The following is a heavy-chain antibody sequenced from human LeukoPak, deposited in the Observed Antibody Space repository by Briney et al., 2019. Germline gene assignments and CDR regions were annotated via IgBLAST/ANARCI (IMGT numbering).Heavy chain of an antibody. CDR1: GGSISSYY. V-gene: IGHV4-59*08. CDR2: IYYSGST. J-gene: IGHJ4*02. D-gene: IGHD6-13*01. CDR3: ARGGIRGALFDY. Sequence: PSETLSLTCTVSGGSISSYYWSWIRQPPGKGLEWIGYIYYSGSTNYNPSHKSRVTISVDTSKNQFSLKLSSVTAADTAVYYCARGGIRGALFDYWGQGTLVTVSS.